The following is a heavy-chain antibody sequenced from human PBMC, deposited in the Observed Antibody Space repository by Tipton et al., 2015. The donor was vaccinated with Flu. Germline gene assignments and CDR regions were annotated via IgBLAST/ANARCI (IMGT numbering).Heavy chain of an antibody. J-gene: IGHJ2*01. V-gene: IGHV4-59*01. CDR1: GGSISSYY. CDR3: ARVSSSSSWSQDWYFDL. CDR2: IYYSGST. D-gene: IGHD6-13*01. Sequence: TLSLTCTVSGGSISSYYWSWIRQPPGKGLEWIGYIYYSGSTNYNPSLKSRVTISVDTSKNQFSLKLSSVTAAYTAVYYCARVSSSSSWSQDWYFDLWGRGTLVTVSS.